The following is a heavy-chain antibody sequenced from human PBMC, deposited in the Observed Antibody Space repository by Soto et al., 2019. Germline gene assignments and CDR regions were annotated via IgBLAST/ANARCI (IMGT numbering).Heavy chain of an antibody. CDR1: GGTFSSYA. J-gene: IGHJ6*02. D-gene: IGHD3-10*01. CDR3: ARGRSMVRGVNYYYGMDV. V-gene: IGHV1-69*12. CDR2: IIPIFGTA. Sequence: QVQLVQSGAEVKKPGSSVKVSCKASGGTFSSYAISWVRQAPGQGLEWMGGIIPIFGTANYAQKFQGRVTITADESTSTAYMELSSLRSEDTAVYYCARGRSMVRGVNYYYGMDVWDQGTTVTVSS.